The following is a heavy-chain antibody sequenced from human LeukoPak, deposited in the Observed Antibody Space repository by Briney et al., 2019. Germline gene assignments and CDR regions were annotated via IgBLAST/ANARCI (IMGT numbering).Heavy chain of an antibody. Sequence: GESLKISCKGSGYSFTSYWIGWVRQMPGKGLEWMGIIYPGDSDTRNSPSFRGQVTISADKSISTAHLQWSSLKASDTAMYYCARHASSVSWFDPWGQGTLVTVSS. CDR3: ARHASSVSWFDP. V-gene: IGHV5-51*01. CDR1: GYSFTSYW. J-gene: IGHJ5*02. CDR2: IYPGDSDT.